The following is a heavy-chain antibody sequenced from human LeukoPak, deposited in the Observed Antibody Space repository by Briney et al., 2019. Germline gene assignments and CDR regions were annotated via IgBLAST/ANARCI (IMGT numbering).Heavy chain of an antibody. V-gene: IGHV3-21*01. Sequence: GGSLRLSCAASGFILRDYYMNWVRQAPGKGLEWVSSISSSSSYIYYADSVKGRFTISRDNAKNSLYLQMNSLRAEDTAVYYCARSSYSGSYYLDYWGQGTLVTVSS. CDR2: ISSSSSYI. J-gene: IGHJ4*02. CDR3: ARSSYSGSYYLDY. CDR1: GFILRDYY. D-gene: IGHD1-26*01.